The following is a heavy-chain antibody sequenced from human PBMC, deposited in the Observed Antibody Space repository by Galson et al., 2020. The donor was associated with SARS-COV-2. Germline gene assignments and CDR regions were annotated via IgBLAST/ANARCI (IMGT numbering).Heavy chain of an antibody. Sequence: GGSLRLSCAASGFIFSGFDMHWVRQAAGKGLEWVSGIGTTGDTYYAESVKGRFTISRENAKNSLYLQMNSLRAEDTAVYYCARATILYDYGMDVWGQGTTVTVSS. CDR1: GFIFSGFD. CDR3: ARATILYDYGMDV. V-gene: IGHV3-13*01. J-gene: IGHJ6*02. CDR2: IGTTGDT. D-gene: IGHD3-9*01.